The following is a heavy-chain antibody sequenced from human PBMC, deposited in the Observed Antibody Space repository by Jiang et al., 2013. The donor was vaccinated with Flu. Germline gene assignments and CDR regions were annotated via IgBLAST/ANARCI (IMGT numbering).Heavy chain of an antibody. D-gene: IGHD2-2*01. CDR2: ISGRGNYI. CDR1: GFPFSRYS. CDR3: ARPEVSYCTGGSCTPPFDY. J-gene: IGHJ4*02. V-gene: IGHV3-21*01. Sequence: VQLVESGGGLVKPGGSLRLSCAVSGFPFSRYSMNWVRQAPGKGLEWVSSISGRGNYIYYTDSLKGRFTISRDNAKNALYLQMSSLRPEDTAVYYCARPEVSYCTGGSCTPPFDYWGQGTLVTVSA.